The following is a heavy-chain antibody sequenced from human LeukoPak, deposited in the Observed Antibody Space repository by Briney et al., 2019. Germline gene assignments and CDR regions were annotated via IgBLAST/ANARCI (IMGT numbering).Heavy chain of an antibody. Sequence: GGSLRLSCAASGFTFSNYGLSWVRQAPGKGLEWVSGITGSGGSTYYADSVKGRFTISRDNSKNTLYLQMNSLRAEGTAVFYCARPYYYSSGSLPYWGQGTLVTVSS. D-gene: IGHD3-10*01. CDR1: GFTFSNYG. V-gene: IGHV3-23*01. CDR2: ITGSGGST. CDR3: ARPYYYSSGSLPY. J-gene: IGHJ4*02.